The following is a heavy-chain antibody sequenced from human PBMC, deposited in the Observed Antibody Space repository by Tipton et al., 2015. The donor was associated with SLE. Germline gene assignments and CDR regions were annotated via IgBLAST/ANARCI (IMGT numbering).Heavy chain of an antibody. J-gene: IGHJ6*02. V-gene: IGHV4-34*01. CDR2: INHGGST. Sequence: TLSLTCAVYGGSFSGYSWSWIRQTPGKGLEWIGEINHGGSTNYNPFLKTRVTMSVDTSKKQFSLKLGSVTAADTAVYYCARGKGNSSGWGHYYFYGMDVWGQGTTVTVSS. CDR3: ARGKGNSSGWGHYYFYGMDV. CDR1: GGSFSGYS. D-gene: IGHD6-19*01.